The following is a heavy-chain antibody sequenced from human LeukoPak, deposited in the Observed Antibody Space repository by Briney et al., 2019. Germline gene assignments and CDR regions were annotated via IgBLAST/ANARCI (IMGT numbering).Heavy chain of an antibody. J-gene: IGHJ4*02. CDR1: GFNFSTYG. CDR3: AKDTFRGSGSYGLNNYFDY. Sequence: GGSLRLSCSASGFNFSTYGMHWVRQAPGKGLEWVSAISGSGGSTYYADSVKGRFTISRDNSKNTLYLQMNSLRAEDTAVYYCAKDTFRGSGSYGLNNYFDYWGQGTLVTVSS. V-gene: IGHV3-23*01. D-gene: IGHD5-18*01. CDR2: ISGSGGST.